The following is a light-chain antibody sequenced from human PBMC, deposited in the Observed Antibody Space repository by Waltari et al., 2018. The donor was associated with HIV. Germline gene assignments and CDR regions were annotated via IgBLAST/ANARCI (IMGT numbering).Light chain of an antibody. J-gene: IGLJ1*01. Sequence: QSALTQPASVSGSPGQSITISCTGTSSDVGTDNYVSWYQQHPGKVPQLLISDVSKRPSGVSNRLSGSKSGNTASLTISGLQAEDEADYYCCSYAGTNTYVFGSGTKVTVL. CDR3: CSYAGTNTYV. CDR1: SSDVGTDNY. CDR2: DVS. V-gene: IGLV2-23*02.